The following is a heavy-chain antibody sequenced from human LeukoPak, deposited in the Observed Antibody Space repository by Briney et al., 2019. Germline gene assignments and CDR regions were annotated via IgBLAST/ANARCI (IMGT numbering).Heavy chain of an antibody. CDR2: ISGNGGST. J-gene: IGHJ4*02. V-gene: IGHV3-23*01. CDR3: ANLGTTVTTG. D-gene: IGHD4-17*01. Sequence: PGGSLRLSCAASGFTFSTHPMSWVRQAPGKGLEWVSAISGNGGSTYYADSVKGRFTISRDNSKNTLYLQMNSLRAEDTAVYYCANLGTTVTTGWGQGTLVTVSS. CDR1: GFTFSTHP.